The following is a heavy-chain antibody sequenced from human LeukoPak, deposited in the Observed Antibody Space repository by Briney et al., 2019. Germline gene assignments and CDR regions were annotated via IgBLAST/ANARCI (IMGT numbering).Heavy chain of an antibody. Sequence: PGGSLRLSCGASGSTFEDYGMAWVRQAPGKGLEWVSAINWDGGSTGYADSVKGRFTISRDNAKKSLYLQMNSLRAEDTAFYYCARGYGDYLYWGQGTLVTVSS. CDR1: GSTFEDYG. CDR2: INWDGGST. D-gene: IGHD4-17*01. CDR3: ARGYGDYLY. J-gene: IGHJ4*02. V-gene: IGHV3-20*04.